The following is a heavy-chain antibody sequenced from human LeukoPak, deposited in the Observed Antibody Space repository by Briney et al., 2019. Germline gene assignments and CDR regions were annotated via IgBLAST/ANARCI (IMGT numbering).Heavy chain of an antibody. Sequence: GASVKVSCKASGYTFTSYYMHWVRQAPGQGLEWMGIINPSGGSTSYAQKFQGRVTMTRDMSTSTVYMELSSLRSEDTAVYYCASVDCSGGSCYSYFYWGQGTLVTVSS. CDR1: GYTFTSYY. J-gene: IGHJ4*02. D-gene: IGHD2-15*01. V-gene: IGHV1-46*01. CDR2: INPSGGST. CDR3: ASVDCSGGSCYSYFY.